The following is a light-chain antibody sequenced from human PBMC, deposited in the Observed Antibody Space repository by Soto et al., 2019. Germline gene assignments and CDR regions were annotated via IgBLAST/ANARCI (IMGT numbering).Light chain of an antibody. V-gene: IGLV2-8*01. J-gene: IGLJ1*01. Sequence: QSVLTQPPSASGSPGQSAAISCTGTSSDVGGYNYVSWYQQHPGKAPKLMIYEVNKRPSWVPDRFSGSKSGNTASLTVSGLQAEDEADYYCSSYAGSSNVFGTGTKLTVL. CDR3: SSYAGSSNV. CDR2: EVN. CDR1: SSDVGGYNY.